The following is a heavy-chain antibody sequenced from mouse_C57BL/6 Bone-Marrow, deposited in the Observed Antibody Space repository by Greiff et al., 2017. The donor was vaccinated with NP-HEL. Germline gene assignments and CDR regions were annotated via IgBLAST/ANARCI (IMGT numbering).Heavy chain of an antibody. J-gene: IGHJ3*01. CDR3: TRGRKFLLRGWFAY. Sequence: EVQLQQSGTVLARPGASVKMSCKTSGYTFTSYWMHWVKQRPGQGLEWIGAIYPGNSDTSYNQKFKGKAKLTAVTSASTAYMELSSLTNEDSAVYYCTRGRKFLLRGWFAYWGQGTLVTVSA. CDR1: GYTFTSYW. V-gene: IGHV1-5*01. D-gene: IGHD1-1*01. CDR2: IYPGNSDT.